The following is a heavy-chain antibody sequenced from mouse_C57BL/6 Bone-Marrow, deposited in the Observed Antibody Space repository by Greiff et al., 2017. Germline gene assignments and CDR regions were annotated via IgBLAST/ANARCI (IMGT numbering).Heavy chain of an antibody. D-gene: IGHD2-1*01. CDR3: TGYGNYFYYAMDY. CDR1: GFTFSNYW. V-gene: IGHV6-3*01. CDR2: IRLKSDNYAT. Sequence: EVKVEESGGGLVQPGGSMKLSCVASGFTFSNYWMNWVRQSPEKGLEWVAQIRLKSDNYATHYAGSVKGRFTISRDDSKSRVYLKMNNLRAEDTGIYYCTGYGNYFYYAMDYWGQGTSVTVSS. J-gene: IGHJ4*01.